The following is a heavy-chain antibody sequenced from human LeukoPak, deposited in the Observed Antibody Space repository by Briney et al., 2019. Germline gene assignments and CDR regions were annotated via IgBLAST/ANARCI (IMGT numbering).Heavy chain of an antibody. CDR1: GFTFSNYA. CDR3: AKDHIGVVVVVAASHFDY. D-gene: IGHD2-15*01. J-gene: IGHJ4*02. Sequence: PGGSLRPSCAASGFTFSNYAMTWVRQAPGKGLEWVSVIYSGGSTYYADSVKGRFTISRDNSKNTLYLQMNSLRAEDTAVYYCAKDHIGVVVVVAASHFDYWGQGTLVTVSS. CDR2: IYSGGST. V-gene: IGHV3-23*03.